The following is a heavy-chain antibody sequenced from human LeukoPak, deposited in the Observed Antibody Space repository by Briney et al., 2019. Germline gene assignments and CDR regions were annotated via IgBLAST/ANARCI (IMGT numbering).Heavy chain of an antibody. CDR1: GFTLSDYW. CDR3: ARGIFGVDPNMDV. V-gene: IGHV3-7*01. J-gene: IGHJ6*03. D-gene: IGHD3-3*01. Sequence: SGGSLRLSCAASGFTLSDYWMAWVRQAPGKGLEWVANLKQDGSEKYYVDSVKGRFTISRDNAKNSLYLQMNSLGAEDTAVYYCARGIFGVDPNMDVWGKGTTVTVSS. CDR2: LKQDGSEK.